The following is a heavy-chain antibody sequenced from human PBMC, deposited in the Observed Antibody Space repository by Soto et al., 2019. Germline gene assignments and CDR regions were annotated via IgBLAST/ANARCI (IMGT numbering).Heavy chain of an antibody. J-gene: IGHJ4*02. V-gene: IGHV1-69*13. Sequence: ASVKVSCKASGGTFSSYAISWVRQAPGQGLEWMGGIIPIFGTANYAQKFQGRVTITADESTSTAYMELSSLRSEDTAVYYCARLNGAAYDYNDYWGQGTLVTVSS. CDR1: GGTFSSYA. CDR2: IIPIFGTA. D-gene: IGHD2-8*01. CDR3: ARLNGAAYDYNDY.